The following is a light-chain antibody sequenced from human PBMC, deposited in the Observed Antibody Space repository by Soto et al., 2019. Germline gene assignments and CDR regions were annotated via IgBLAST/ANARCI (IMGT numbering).Light chain of an antibody. J-gene: IGLJ2*01. CDR3: SSYAGSNNVI. CDR1: SSDVGGYNY. V-gene: IGLV2-8*01. Sequence: QSALTQPPSASGSPGQSVTLSCIGTSSDVGGYNYVSWYQQHPGKAPKLMIYDVSKRPSGVPDRFSGSKSGNSASLTVSGLQAEDEADYYCSSYAGSNNVIFGGGTKVTVL. CDR2: DVS.